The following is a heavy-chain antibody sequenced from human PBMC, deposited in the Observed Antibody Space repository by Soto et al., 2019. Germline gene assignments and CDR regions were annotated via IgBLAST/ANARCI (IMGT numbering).Heavy chain of an antibody. CDR3: ATGGAILGVVDPRYYGLDV. CDR1: GFTFSNYG. CDR2: ISYDGSNK. J-gene: IGHJ6*02. V-gene: IGHV3-30*03. Sequence: GGSLRLSCAASGFTFSNYGMHWVRQAPGKGLEWVAVISYDGSNKHYADSVKGRFTISRDNSKNTLYLQMNSLRADDTAVYYCATGGAILGVVDPRYYGLDVWGQGTTVTVSS. D-gene: IGHD3-3*01.